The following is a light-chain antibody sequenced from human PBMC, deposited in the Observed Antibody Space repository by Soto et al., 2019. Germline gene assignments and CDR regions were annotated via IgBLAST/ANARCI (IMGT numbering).Light chain of an antibody. Sequence: EIVLTQSPGTLSLSPGERAILSCRASQSVRSNYLAWYQQKPGQAPRLLIYGASRRATGIPDRFSGSGSGTDFTLTISRLEPEDSAVYFCQQYGGSHSLYTCGQGTKLE. CDR3: QQYGGSHSLYT. J-gene: IGKJ2*01. V-gene: IGKV3-20*01. CDR1: QSVRSNY. CDR2: GAS.